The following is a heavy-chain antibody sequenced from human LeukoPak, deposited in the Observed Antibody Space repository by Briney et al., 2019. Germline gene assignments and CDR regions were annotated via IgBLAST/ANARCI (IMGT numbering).Heavy chain of an antibody. D-gene: IGHD6-13*01. CDR2: IRNDGSND. CDR3: VKGGSSSHNWFDP. J-gene: IGHJ5*02. Sequence: PGGSLRLSCAASGFTFSDFGMHWVRQAPGKGLEWVAFIRNDGSNDYYPDSVKGRFTISRDNSRTTPYLQMHSLRIEDTAVYYCVKGGSSSHNWFDPWGQGILVTVSP. V-gene: IGHV3-30*02. CDR1: GFTFSDFG.